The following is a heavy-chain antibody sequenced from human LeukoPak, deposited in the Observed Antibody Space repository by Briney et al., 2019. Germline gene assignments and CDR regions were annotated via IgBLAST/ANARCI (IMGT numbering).Heavy chain of an antibody. V-gene: IGHV3-30*01. CDR3: ARVVSNSPGGYYYYMDV. Sequence: GGSLRLSCAASGFTFSSYAMHWVRQAPGKGLEGVAVISYDGSNKYYADSVKGRFTISRDNSKNTLYLQMNSLRAEDTAVYYCARVVSNSPGGYYYYMDVWGKGTTVTVSS. D-gene: IGHD4-23*01. CDR2: ISYDGSNK. CDR1: GFTFSSYA. J-gene: IGHJ6*03.